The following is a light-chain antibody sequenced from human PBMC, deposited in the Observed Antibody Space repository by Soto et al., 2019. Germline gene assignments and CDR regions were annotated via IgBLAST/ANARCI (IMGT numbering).Light chain of an antibody. CDR1: QSLLHLNGNNY. V-gene: IGKV2-28*01. CDR2: LGS. CDR3: MQPLDTPWT. J-gene: IGKJ1*01. Sequence: DIVMTQSPLSLPVTPGEPASISCRSSQSLLHLNGNNYLDWYLQKPGQSPQLLIYLGSNRASGVPDRVSGSGSGTDFTLKISRVEAEDVGVYYCMQPLDTPWTFGQGTRVEIK.